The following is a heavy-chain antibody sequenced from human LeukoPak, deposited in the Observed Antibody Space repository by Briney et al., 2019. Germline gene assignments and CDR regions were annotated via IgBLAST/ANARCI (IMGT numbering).Heavy chain of an antibody. Sequence: GASVKPSCKPSRHTFTRYYMHCGRQSPGHRVEWRGIINPSGGRTSYAKKFQGRVTMPRDMSTSTVYMELSSLRSEDTAVYYCARGAGGGDRTYFDYWGQGTLVTVSS. D-gene: IGHD2-21*02. CDR3: ARGAGGGDRTYFDY. CDR1: RHTFTRYY. V-gene: IGHV1-46*01. J-gene: IGHJ4*02. CDR2: INPSGGRT.